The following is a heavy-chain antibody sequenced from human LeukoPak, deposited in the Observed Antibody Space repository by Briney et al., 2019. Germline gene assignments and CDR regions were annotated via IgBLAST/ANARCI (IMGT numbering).Heavy chain of an antibody. Sequence: SETLSLTCAVYGGSFSGYYWSWIRQPPGKGLEWIGEINHSGSTNYNPSLKSRVTISVDTSKNQFSLKLSSVTAADTAVYYCASSGVVTTSRRYWGQGTLVTVSS. D-gene: IGHD3-3*01. CDR3: ASSGVVTTSRRY. CDR1: GGSFSGYY. J-gene: IGHJ4*02. CDR2: INHSGST. V-gene: IGHV4-34*01.